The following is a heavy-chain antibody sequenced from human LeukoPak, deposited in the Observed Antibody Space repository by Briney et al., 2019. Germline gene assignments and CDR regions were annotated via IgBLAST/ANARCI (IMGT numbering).Heavy chain of an antibody. CDR1: GFTFSNYW. V-gene: IGHV3-74*01. D-gene: IGHD2-15*01. J-gene: IGHJ4*02. CDR2: INGEGINT. CDR3: AKGTGIVLVVAAVDY. Sequence: PGGSLRLSCAASGFTFSNYWMHWVRQAPGKGRVWVSRINGEGINTSYGDSVKGRFTISRDNAKNTLNLQMNSLRAEDTALYYCAKGTGIVLVVAAVDYWGQGTLVTVSS.